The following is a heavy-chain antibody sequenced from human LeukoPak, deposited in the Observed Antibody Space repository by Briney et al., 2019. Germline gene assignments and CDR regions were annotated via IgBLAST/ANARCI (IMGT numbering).Heavy chain of an antibody. V-gene: IGHV3-30*02. D-gene: IGHD1-14*01. Sequence: GGSLRLSCAASGFTFSSYGMHWVRQAPGKGLEWVAFIRYDGSNKYYADSVKGRFTISRDNSKNTLYLQMNSLRAEDTAVSSCAKTPGGAYGNDDYYYYYMDVWGKGTTVTISS. CDR1: GFTFSSYG. CDR3: AKTPGGAYGNDDYYYYYMDV. CDR2: IRYDGSNK. J-gene: IGHJ6*03.